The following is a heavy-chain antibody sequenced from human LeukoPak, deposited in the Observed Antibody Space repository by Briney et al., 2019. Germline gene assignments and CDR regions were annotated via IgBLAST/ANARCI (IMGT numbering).Heavy chain of an antibody. V-gene: IGHV4-59*11. CDR2: VSFSGTT. CDR3: ARDEYGDLDY. Sequence: PSETLSLTCTVSRGPISSHYWSWIRQPPGKGLEWIGYVSFSGTTNYSPSLNSRVTISVDTSKNQFSLKLSSVTAADTAVYYCARDEYGDLDYWGQGTLVTVSS. CDR1: RGPISSHY. D-gene: IGHD4-17*01. J-gene: IGHJ4*02.